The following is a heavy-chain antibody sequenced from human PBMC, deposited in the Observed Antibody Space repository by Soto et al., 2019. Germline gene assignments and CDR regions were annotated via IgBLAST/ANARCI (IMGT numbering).Heavy chain of an antibody. J-gene: IGHJ4*02. Sequence: GGSLRLSCAASGFTFSSYATSWVRQAPGKGLEWVSAISGSGGSTYYADSVKGRFTISRDNSKNTLYLQMNSLRAEDTAVYYCAKSDIMGTYFDYWGQGTLVTVSS. D-gene: IGHD2-8*01. CDR2: ISGSGGST. CDR3: AKSDIMGTYFDY. V-gene: IGHV3-23*01. CDR1: GFTFSSYA.